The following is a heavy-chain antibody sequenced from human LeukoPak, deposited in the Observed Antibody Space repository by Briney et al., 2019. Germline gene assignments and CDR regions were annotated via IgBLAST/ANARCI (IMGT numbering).Heavy chain of an antibody. D-gene: IGHD4-17*01. CDR3: ARRYGDEEAFDI. CDR1: GFTFSSYS. CDR2: ISSSSSYI. J-gene: IGHJ3*02. V-gene: IGHV3-21*01. Sequence: PGGSLRLSCAASGFTFSSYSMNWVRQAPGKGLEWVSSISSSSSYIYYADSVKGRFTISRDNAKNSLYLQMNSLRAEDTAVYYCARRYGDEEAFDIWGQGTMVTVSS.